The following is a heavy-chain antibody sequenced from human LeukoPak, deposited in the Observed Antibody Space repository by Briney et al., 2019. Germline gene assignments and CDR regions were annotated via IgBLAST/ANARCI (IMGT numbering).Heavy chain of an antibody. V-gene: IGHV3-49*04. D-gene: IGHD5-12*01. CDR2: IRSKAYGGTT. CDR3: TRVGYDAWGDY. CDR1: GFTFGDYA. Sequence: PGGSLRLSCTASGFTFGDYAMSWVRQAPGKGLEWVGFIRSKAYGGTTEYAASVKGRFTISRDESKSIAYLQMNSLKTEDTAVYYCTRVGYDAWGDYWGQGTLVTVSS. J-gene: IGHJ4*02.